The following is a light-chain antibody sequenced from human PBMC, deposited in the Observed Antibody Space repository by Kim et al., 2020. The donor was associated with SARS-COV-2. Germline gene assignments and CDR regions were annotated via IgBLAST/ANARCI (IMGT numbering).Light chain of an antibody. CDR3: QQYSIYWT. CDR2: GAS. J-gene: IGKJ1*01. Sequence: IQMTQSPSTLSASVGDRVTITCRASQGISSALAWYQQKPGKAPNLPIYGASSLESAVPSRFSGTGSGTEFTLTISSLQPDDVATYYCQQYSIYWTFGQGTKVDIK. CDR1: QGISSA. V-gene: IGKV1-13*02.